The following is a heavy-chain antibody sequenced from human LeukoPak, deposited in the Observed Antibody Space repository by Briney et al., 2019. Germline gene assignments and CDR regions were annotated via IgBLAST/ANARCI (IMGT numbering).Heavy chain of an antibody. Sequence: SVTLSFKSSGYTFTYYSIHWVRQAPGPGLEWMGGIIHIFGTANYAQKFQGRVTITTDESTSTAYMELSSLRSEDTGVDYCARGGLRYFDWLPYSDYWGQGTLVTVSS. CDR3: ARGGLRYFDWLPYSDY. J-gene: IGHJ4*02. CDR2: IIHIFGTA. D-gene: IGHD3-9*01. CDR1: GYTFTYYS. V-gene: IGHV1-69*05.